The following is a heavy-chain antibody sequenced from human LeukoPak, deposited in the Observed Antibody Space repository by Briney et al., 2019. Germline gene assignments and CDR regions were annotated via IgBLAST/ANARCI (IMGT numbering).Heavy chain of an antibody. CDR3: ARAQTYYDFWSGYRDYYYYYYMDV. CDR2: IIPIFGTA. V-gene: IGHV1-69*05. D-gene: IGHD3-3*01. CDR1: GGTFSSYA. Sequence: ASVKVSCKASGGTFSSYAISWVRQAPGQGREWMGGIIPIFGTANYAQKFQGRVTITTDESTSTAYMELSSLRSEDTPVYYCARAQTYYDFWSGYRDYYYYYYMDVWGKGTTVTVSS. J-gene: IGHJ6*03.